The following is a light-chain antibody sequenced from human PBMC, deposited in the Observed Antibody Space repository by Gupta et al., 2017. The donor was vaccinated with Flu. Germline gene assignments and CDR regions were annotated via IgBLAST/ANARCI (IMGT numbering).Light chain of an antibody. CDR1: QSISSN. CDR3: QQYNNWPLT. Sequence: EIVMTQSPATLSVSPGERATLSCRASQSISSNLAWYQQKPGQTPRLLIYAASTRATGIPARFSGSGSETEFTLTISSLQSEDFAVYYCQQYNNWPLTFGGGTKVDIK. J-gene: IGKJ4*01. V-gene: IGKV3-15*01. CDR2: AAS.